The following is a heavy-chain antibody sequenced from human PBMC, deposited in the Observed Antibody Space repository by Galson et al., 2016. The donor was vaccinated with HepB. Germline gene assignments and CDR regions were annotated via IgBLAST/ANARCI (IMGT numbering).Heavy chain of an antibody. J-gene: IGHJ6*03. CDR1: GFTFRSYA. Sequence: SLRLSCAVSGFTFRSYAFHWVRQAPGKGLEWLAVISFDGSKESYADSVKGRFTIFRDNSKNTLNLQMNSLRAEDTAVYYCAKDARGYSYGYYMDVWGKGTTVTVSS. V-gene: IGHV3-30*18. CDR3: AKDARGYSYGYYMDV. CDR2: ISFDGSKE. D-gene: IGHD5-18*01.